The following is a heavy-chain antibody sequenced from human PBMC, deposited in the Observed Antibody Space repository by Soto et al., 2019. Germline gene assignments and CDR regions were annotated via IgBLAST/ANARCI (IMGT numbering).Heavy chain of an antibody. Sequence: LQPMSLTCTVSGGSISSGGCYWTWKRQHPGKGLEWIGYNYYSGITSYNPSLKSRVTISLDTSKNQFSLKLNSVTAADTAVYYCARHAFGSGFYYGMGVWGQGTTVTVSS. CDR1: GGSISSGGCY. J-gene: IGHJ6*02. D-gene: IGHD3-10*01. V-gene: IGHV4-31*03. CDR2: NYYSGIT. CDR3: ARHAFGSGFYYGMGV.